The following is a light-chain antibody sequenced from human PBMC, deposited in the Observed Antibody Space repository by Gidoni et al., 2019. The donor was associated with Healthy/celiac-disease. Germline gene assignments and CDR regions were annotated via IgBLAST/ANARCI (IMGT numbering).Light chain of an antibody. CDR2: APS. J-gene: IGKJ1*01. CDR3: QQSYNIPRT. Sequence: DIQMTQSPSYLSAFVGDRVTITCRASQNIDDYLNWYQQKPGKAPNPLTNAPSSLKSGVPSRFSGSGSGTDFTLTIRSLQPEDFATYYCQQSYNIPRTFGQGTKVEIK. CDR1: QNIDDY. V-gene: IGKV1-39*01.